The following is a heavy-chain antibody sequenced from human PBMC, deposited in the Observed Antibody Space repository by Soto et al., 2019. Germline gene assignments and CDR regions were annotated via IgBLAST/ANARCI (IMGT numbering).Heavy chain of an antibody. D-gene: IGHD2-15*01. CDR1: GGSISSSSYY. J-gene: IGHJ4*02. Sequence: QLQLQESGPGLVKPSETLSLTCTVSGGSISSSSYYWGWIRQPPGKGLEWIGSIYYSGSTYYNPSLKSRVTISVDTSKNQFSLKLSSVTAADTAVYYCARHGYCSGGSCYTFDYWGQGTLVTDSS. CDR2: IYYSGST. V-gene: IGHV4-39*01. CDR3: ARHGYCSGGSCYTFDY.